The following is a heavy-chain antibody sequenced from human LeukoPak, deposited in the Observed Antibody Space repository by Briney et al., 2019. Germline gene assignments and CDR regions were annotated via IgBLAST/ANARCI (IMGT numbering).Heavy chain of an antibody. D-gene: IGHD3-10*01. Sequence: GGSLRLSCAASGFTVSSNYMSWVRQAPGKGLEWVSAISGSGGSTYYADPVKGRFTISRDNSKNTLYLQMNSLRAEDTAVYYCAKDDMVRGVSRFDYWGQGTLVTVSS. CDR1: GFTVSSNY. CDR3: AKDDMVRGVSRFDY. V-gene: IGHV3-23*01. CDR2: ISGSGGST. J-gene: IGHJ4*02.